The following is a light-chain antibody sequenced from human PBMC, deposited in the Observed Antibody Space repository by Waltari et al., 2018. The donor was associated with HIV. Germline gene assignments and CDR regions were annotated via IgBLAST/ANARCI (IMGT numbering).Light chain of an antibody. CDR1: QSLSNTN. Sequence: EIVMTQSPATLSVSPGERATLSCRASQSLSNTNLAWYQQKPGQAPRLLIHGASTRATGIPARFSGSGSGTEFTLTISSLQSEDSAIYYCQQYHNWPRTFGQGTKVEI. CDR3: QQYHNWPRT. V-gene: IGKV3-15*01. J-gene: IGKJ1*01. CDR2: GAS.